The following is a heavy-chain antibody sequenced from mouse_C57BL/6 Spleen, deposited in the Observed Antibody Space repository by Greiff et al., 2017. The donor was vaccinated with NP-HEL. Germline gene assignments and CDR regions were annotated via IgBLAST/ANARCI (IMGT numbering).Heavy chain of an antibody. D-gene: IGHD3-2*02. J-gene: IGHJ4*01. CDR2: IYPGDGDT. V-gene: IGHV1-82*01. CDR3: AREGDSSGYVLYAMDD. Sequence: VQLQQSGPELVKPGASVKISCKASGYAFSSSWMNWVKQRPGKGLEWIGRIYPGDGDTNYNGKFKGKATLTADKSSSTAYMQLSSLTSEDSAVYFCAREGDSSGYVLYAMDDWGQGTSVTVSS. CDR1: GYAFSSSW.